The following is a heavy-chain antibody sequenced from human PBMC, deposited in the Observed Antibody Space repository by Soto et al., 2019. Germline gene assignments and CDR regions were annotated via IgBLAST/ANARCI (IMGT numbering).Heavy chain of an antibody. V-gene: IGHV1-8*01. CDR3: ARGVGYCSGGSCYSNWFDP. CDR2: MNPNSGNT. Sequence: GASVKVSCKTSGYTFTSYDINWVRQATGQGLDWMGWMNPNSGNTGYAQKFQGRVTMTRNTSISTAYMELSSLRSEDTAVYYCARGVGYCSGGSCYSNWFDPWGQGTLVSVSS. D-gene: IGHD2-15*01. J-gene: IGHJ5*02. CDR1: GYTFTSYD.